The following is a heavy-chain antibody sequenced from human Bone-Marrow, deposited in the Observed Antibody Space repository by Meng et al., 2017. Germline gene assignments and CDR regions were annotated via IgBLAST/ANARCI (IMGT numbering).Heavy chain of an antibody. Sequence: QVQLQESGPGLVKPSETLSLTCTVSGGSISSYYWSWIRQPPGKGLEWIGYIYYSGSTYYNPSLKSLVTISVDTSKNQFSLKLSSVTAADTAVYYCARVGRGETYFDLWGRGTLVTVSS. CDR1: GGSISSYY. CDR3: ARVGRGETYFDL. V-gene: IGHV4-59*12. J-gene: IGHJ2*01. CDR2: IYYSGST. D-gene: IGHD5-24*01.